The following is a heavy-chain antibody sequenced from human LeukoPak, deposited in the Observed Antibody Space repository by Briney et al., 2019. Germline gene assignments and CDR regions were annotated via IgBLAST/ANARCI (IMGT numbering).Heavy chain of an antibody. J-gene: IGHJ4*02. D-gene: IGHD6-19*01. Sequence: GASVKVSCTASGGTFSSYAISWVRQAPGQGLEWMGGIIPIFGTANYAQKFQGRVTITADKSTSTAYMELSSLRSEDTAVYYCARSTSGWEHDYWGQGTLVTVSS. CDR1: GGTFSSYA. CDR2: IIPIFGTA. CDR3: ARSTSGWEHDY. V-gene: IGHV1-69*06.